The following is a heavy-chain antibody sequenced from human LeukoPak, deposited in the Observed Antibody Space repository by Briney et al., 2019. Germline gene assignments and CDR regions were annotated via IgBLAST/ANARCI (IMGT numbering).Heavy chain of an antibody. CDR3: AREAEPYYDSSGYYYF. Sequence: ASVKVSCKASGYTFTSYGISWVRQAPGQGLEWMGWISAYNGNTNYAQKLQGRVTMTTDTSTSTAYMELRSLRSDDTAVYYCAREAEPYYDSSGYYYFWGQGALVTVSS. CDR2: ISAYNGNT. CDR1: GYTFTSYG. J-gene: IGHJ4*02. V-gene: IGHV1-18*01. D-gene: IGHD3-22*01.